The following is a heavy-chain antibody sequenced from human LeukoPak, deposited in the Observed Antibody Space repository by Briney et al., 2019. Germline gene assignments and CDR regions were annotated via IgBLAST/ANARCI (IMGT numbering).Heavy chain of an antibody. J-gene: IGHJ4*02. V-gene: IGHV3-11*06. CDR1: GFTFSNCW. Sequence: PGGSLRLSCAASGFTFSNCWMSWVRQAPGKGLEWVSYISSSSYTNYADSVKGRFTISRDNAKNSLYLQMNSLRAEDTAVYYCARGGYYSDFDYWGQGTLVTVSS. CDR3: ARGGYYSDFDY. CDR2: ISSSSYT. D-gene: IGHD3-22*01.